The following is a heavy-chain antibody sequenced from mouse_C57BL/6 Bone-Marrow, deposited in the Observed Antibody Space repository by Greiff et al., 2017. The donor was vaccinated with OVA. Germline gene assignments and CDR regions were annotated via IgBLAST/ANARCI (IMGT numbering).Heavy chain of an antibody. V-gene: IGHV1-81*01. D-gene: IGHD2-1*01. Sequence: VQLQQSGAELARPGASVKLSCKASGYTFTSYGISWVKQRTGPGLEWIGEIYPRSGNTYYNEKFKGKATLTADKSSSTAYMELRSLTSEDSAVYFCASLYFRPYAMDYWGQGTSVTVSS. CDR2: IYPRSGNT. CDR3: ASLYFRPYAMDY. J-gene: IGHJ4*01. CDR1: GYTFTSYG.